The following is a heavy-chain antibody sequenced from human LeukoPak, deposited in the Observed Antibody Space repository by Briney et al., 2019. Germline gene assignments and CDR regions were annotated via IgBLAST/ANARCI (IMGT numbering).Heavy chain of an antibody. J-gene: IGHJ4*02. CDR1: GFSFSTYA. Sequence: GGPLRLSCAASGFSFSTYAMTWVRQAPGRGLEWVSAIDWTSHYIFYRDSVQGRFTTSRDNSRATLFLQMNSLTAEDSAVYYCAKNFASGNAFYDFWGQGVLVTVSS. V-gene: IGHV3-23*01. D-gene: IGHD3-10*01. CDR2: IDWTSHYI. CDR3: AKNFASGNAFYDF.